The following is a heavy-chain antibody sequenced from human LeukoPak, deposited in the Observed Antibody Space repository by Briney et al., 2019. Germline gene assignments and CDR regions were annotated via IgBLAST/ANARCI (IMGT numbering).Heavy chain of an antibody. CDR1: GFTFRSYS. CDR3: ARFAAGGSYYYYMDV. J-gene: IGHJ6*03. D-gene: IGHD6-25*01. V-gene: IGHV3-21*01. CDR2: INSGGGDT. Sequence: GGSLRFSCAAYGFTFRSYSMNWVRQAPGKGLEWVSVINSGGGDTYYAGSVKGRFTISRDNAKNSLYLQMNSLRADDTAVYYCARFAAGGSYYYYMDVWGKGTTVTVSS.